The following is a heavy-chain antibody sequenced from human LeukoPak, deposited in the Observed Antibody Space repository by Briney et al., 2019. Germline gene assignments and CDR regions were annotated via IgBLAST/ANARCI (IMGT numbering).Heavy chain of an antibody. J-gene: IGHJ4*02. CDR2: MNPNSGNT. D-gene: IGHD3-22*01. CDR1: GYTFTSYD. V-gene: IGHV1-8*01. CDR3: ARGGVKTYYYDSSGYYPLDY. Sequence: ASVKVSCKASGYTFTSYDINWVRQATEQGLEWMGWMNPNSGNTGYAQKFQGRVTMTRNTSISTAYMELSSLRSEDTAVYYCARGGVKTYYYDSSGYYPLDYWGQGTLVTVSS.